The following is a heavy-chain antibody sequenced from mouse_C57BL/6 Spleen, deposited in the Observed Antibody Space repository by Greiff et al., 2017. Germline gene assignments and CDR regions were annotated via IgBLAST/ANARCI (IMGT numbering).Heavy chain of an antibody. J-gene: IGHJ2*01. CDR1: GYAFSSSW. CDR2: IYPGDGDT. CDR3: ARYGPPLYFDY. V-gene: IGHV1-82*01. D-gene: IGHD1-1*02. Sequence: VKLQESGPELVKPGASVKISCKASGYAFSSSWMNWVKQRPGKGLEWIGRIYPGDGDTNYNGKFKGKATLTADKSSSTAYMQLSSLTSEDSAVYFCARYGPPLYFDYWGQGTTLTVSS.